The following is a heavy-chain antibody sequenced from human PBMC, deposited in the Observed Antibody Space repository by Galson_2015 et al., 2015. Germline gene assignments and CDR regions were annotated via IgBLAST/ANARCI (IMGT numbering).Heavy chain of an antibody. V-gene: IGHV1-3*01. D-gene: IGHD3/OR15-3a*01. J-gene: IGHJ6*02. CDR2: INAGNGNT. CDR3: ALNLDWLPPIYYYYGMDV. Sequence: SVKVSCKASGYTFTSYAMHWVRQAPGQRLEWMGWINAGNGNTKYSQKFQGRVTITRDTSASTAYMELSSLRSEDTAVYYCALNLDWLPPIYYYYGMDVWGQGTTVTVSS. CDR1: GYTFTSYA.